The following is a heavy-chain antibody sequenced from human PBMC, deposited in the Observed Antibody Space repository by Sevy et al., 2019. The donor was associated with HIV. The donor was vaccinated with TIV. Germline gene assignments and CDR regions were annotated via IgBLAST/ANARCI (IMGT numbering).Heavy chain of an antibody. Sequence: GGSLRLSCAASGFTFSSFTMNWVRQTPDKGLEWVAVMSYDVNIKEYADSVKGRFTVSIDNSKNTLYLQMNSLRTEDTAVYYCVCNNQFDYWGQGTLVTVSS. D-gene: IGHD2-8*01. CDR1: GFTFSSFT. CDR3: VCNNQFDY. J-gene: IGHJ4*02. CDR2: MSYDVNIK. V-gene: IGHV3-30-3*01.